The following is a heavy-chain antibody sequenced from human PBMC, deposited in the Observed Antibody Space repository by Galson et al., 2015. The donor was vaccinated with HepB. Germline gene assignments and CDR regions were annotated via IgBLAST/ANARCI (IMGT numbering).Heavy chain of an antibody. V-gene: IGHV3-48*01. J-gene: IGHJ4*02. Sequence: SLRLSCAASGFTFSSYSMNWVRQAPGKGLEWVSYISSSSSTIYYAGSVKGRFTISRDNAKNSLYLQMNSLRAEDTAVYYCARGDSGAYTFRFDYWGQGILVTVSS. D-gene: IGHD4-17*01. CDR3: ARGDSGAYTFRFDY. CDR2: ISSSSSTI. CDR1: GFTFSSYS.